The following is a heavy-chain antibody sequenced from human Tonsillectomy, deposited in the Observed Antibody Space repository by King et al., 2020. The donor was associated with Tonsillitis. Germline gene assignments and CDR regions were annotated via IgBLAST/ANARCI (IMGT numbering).Heavy chain of an antibody. CDR3: ASGFSWWGIDY. Sequence: QLVQSGAEVKKPGASVKVSCKASGYTFTSCAIHWVRQAPGQRLEWMGWINAGNGNTKYSQKFQVRVTITRDTSASTAYMELSSLRSEDTAVYYCASGFSWWGIDYWGQGTLVTVSS. V-gene: IGHV1-3*01. CDR1: GYTFTSCA. J-gene: IGHJ4*02. D-gene: IGHD6-13*01. CDR2: INAGNGNT.